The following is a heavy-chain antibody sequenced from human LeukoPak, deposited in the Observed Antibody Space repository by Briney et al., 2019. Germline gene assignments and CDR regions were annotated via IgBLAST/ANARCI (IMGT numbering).Heavy chain of an antibody. Sequence: GGSLRLSCAGSGFTFSDYWMHWVRQTPGKGLEWVSAISGSGGSTYYADSVKGRFTISRDNSKNTLYLQTNSLRAEDTAVYYCAKTASGSYAGDYFDYWGQGTLVTFSS. CDR2: ISGSGGST. CDR3: AKTASGSYAGDYFDY. J-gene: IGHJ4*02. V-gene: IGHV3-23*01. CDR1: GFTFSDYW. D-gene: IGHD1-26*01.